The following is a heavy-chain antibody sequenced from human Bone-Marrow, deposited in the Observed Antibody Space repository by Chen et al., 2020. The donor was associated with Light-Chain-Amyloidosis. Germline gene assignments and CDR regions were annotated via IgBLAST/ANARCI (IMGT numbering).Heavy chain of an antibody. CDR1: GFTFSDYW. Sequence: EVQLVESGGGLVQPGGSLRLSCAASGFTFSDYWMSWVRQAPGKGLEWVAKIKQDTSEKYYVDLVKVGFTSASDEARDLLYLQMGRLGAEDTAMYYCARHIVWGAPDYWGQGTLVTVSS. V-gene: IGHV3-7*03. CDR2: IKQDTSEK. CDR3: ARHIVWGAPDY. J-gene: IGHJ4*02. D-gene: IGHD3-16*01.